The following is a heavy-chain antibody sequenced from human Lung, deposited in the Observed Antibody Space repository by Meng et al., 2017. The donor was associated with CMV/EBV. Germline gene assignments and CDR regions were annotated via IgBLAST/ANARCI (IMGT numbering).Heavy chain of an antibody. Sequence: GESLKISCEDSGDRFKINDMNWVRQAPGKGLEWVSSINNSSSYIYYADSVKGRFTISRDNAKNSLYLQMNSLRAEDTAVYYCARDLIVGTAYFDYWGQGTLVXVSS. CDR3: ARDLIVGTAYFDY. V-gene: IGHV3-21*01. CDR2: INNSSSYI. J-gene: IGHJ4*02. CDR1: GDRFKIND. D-gene: IGHD1-26*01.